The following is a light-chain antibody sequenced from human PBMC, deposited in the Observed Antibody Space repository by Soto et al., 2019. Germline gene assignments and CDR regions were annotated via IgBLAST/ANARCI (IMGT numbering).Light chain of an antibody. CDR2: GAS. CDR3: QQYNNWPPLT. V-gene: IGKV3-20*01. Sequence: EIVLTQSPGTLSSSPGERATLSCRASQSVSSSHLAWYQQKPGQAPRLLIYGASSRATGIPDRFSGSGSGTDFTLTISRLEPEDFAVYYCQQYNNWPPLTFGGGTKVEIK. J-gene: IGKJ4*01. CDR1: QSVSSSH.